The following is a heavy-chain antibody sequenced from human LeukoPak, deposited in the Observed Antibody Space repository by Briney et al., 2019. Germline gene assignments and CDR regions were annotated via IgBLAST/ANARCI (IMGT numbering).Heavy chain of an antibody. J-gene: IGHJ6*03. CDR3: AKVMKGSERLTMVRGVIIKTAGLYYMDV. CDR1: GFTFSNYA. V-gene: IGHV3-23*01. D-gene: IGHD3-10*01. CDR2: ISASGGST. Sequence: PGGSLRLSCAASGFTFSNYAMRWVRQAPGKGLEWVSSISASGGSTNYADSVKGRFTISRDNSKNTVYLQMNSLRAEDTAVYYCAKVMKGSERLTMVRGVIIKTAGLYYMDVWGKGTTVTVSS.